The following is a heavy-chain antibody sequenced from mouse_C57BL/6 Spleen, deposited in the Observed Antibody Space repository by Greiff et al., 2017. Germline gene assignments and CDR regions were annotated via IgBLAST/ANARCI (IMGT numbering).Heavy chain of an antibody. Sequence: QVQLKQSGAELVRPGTSVTVSCKASGYAFTNYLIEWVKQRPGQGLEWIGVINPGSGGTNYNEKFKGKATLTADKSTSTAYMQFSSLTSEDSAVYFCARRGGIYGSSPYWGQGTTLTVSS. CDR1: GYAFTNYL. D-gene: IGHD1-1*01. CDR3: ARRGGIYGSSPY. J-gene: IGHJ2*01. CDR2: INPGSGGT. V-gene: IGHV1-54*01.